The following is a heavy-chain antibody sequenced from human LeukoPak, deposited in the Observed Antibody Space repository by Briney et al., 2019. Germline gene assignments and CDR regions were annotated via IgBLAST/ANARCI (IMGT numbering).Heavy chain of an antibody. J-gene: IGHJ6*03. CDR2: IRYAGSNK. V-gene: IGHV3-30*02. Sequence: GGSLRLSCAASGFTFSSHGMHWVRQSPGKGLERVAFIRYAGSNKYYADSVKGRFASSRDNSKNTLYLQMNSLRAEDTAVYYCAKDGVAAAGPYYYYYYMDVGGKGTTVTIPS. D-gene: IGHD6-13*01. CDR1: GFTFSSHG. CDR3: AKDGVAAAGPYYYYYYMDV.